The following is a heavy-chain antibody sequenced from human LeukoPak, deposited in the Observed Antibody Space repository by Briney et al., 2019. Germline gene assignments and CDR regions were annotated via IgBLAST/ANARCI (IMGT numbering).Heavy chain of an antibody. Sequence: GASVKVSCKASGYTFTSYDINWVRQATGQGLEWMGWMNPNSGNTGYAQKFQGRVTMTRDTSITTAYMELTSLSSDDTAVYYCAREPSLHSSSSYNYWGQGTLVTVSS. J-gene: IGHJ4*02. CDR1: GYTFTSYD. V-gene: IGHV1-8*01. D-gene: IGHD6-6*01. CDR3: AREPSLHSSSSYNY. CDR2: MNPNSGNT.